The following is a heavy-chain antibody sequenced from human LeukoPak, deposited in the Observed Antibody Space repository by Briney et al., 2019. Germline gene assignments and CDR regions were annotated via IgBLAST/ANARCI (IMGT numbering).Heavy chain of an antibody. V-gene: IGHV1-69*04. D-gene: IGHD4-17*01. CDR1: RDTFSTYV. CDR2: IIPHLGTT. Sequence: ASVKVSCKASRDTFSTYVINWVRQAPGQGLEWMGRIIPHLGTTDYVQKFQDRVTITADKSTTTAYMEVSSLTSADTAVYYCARTTVTTDGMDVWGQGTTVTVSS. CDR3: ARTTVTTDGMDV. J-gene: IGHJ6*02.